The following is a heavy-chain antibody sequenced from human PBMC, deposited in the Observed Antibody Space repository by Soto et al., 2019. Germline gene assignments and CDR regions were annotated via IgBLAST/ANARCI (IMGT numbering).Heavy chain of an antibody. V-gene: IGHV3-30-3*01. D-gene: IGHD2-15*01. J-gene: IGHJ4*02. CDR1: GFTFSSYA. Sequence: QVQLVESGGGVVQPGRSLRLSCAASGFTFSSYAMHWVRQAPGKGLEWVAVISYDGSNKYYADSVKGRFTISRDNSKNPLYLQMNSLRAEDTAVYYCARDNPVVAAHSNWGQGTLVTVSS. CDR3: ARDNPVVAAHSN. CDR2: ISYDGSNK.